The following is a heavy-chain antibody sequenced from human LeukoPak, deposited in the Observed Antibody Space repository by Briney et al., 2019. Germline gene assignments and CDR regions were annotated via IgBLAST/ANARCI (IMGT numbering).Heavy chain of an antibody. V-gene: IGHV1-2*02. J-gene: IGHJ6*03. CDR2: INPNSGGT. CDR1: GYTFTGYY. D-gene: IGHD6-13*01. Sequence: ASVKVSCKASGYTFTGYYMHWVRQAPGQGPEWMGWINPNSGGTNYAQKFQGRVTMTRDTSISTAYMELSSLRSEDTAVYYCARGASSSWGYYMDVWGKGTTVTVSS. CDR3: ARGASSSWGYYMDV.